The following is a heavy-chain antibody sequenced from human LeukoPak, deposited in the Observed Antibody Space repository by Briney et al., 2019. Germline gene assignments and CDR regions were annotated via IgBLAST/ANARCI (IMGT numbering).Heavy chain of an antibody. J-gene: IGHJ4*02. V-gene: IGHV3-30*18. CDR2: ISYDGSNK. Sequence: GGSLRLSCAASGFTFSSYGMHGLRQAPGKGLEGVADISYDGSNKYYADSVKGRFTISRDNSKNTLYLQMTSLRAEDTAVYYCAKDWSGSIDYWGQGTLVTVSS. D-gene: IGHD3-3*01. CDR1: GFTFSSYG. CDR3: AKDWSGSIDY.